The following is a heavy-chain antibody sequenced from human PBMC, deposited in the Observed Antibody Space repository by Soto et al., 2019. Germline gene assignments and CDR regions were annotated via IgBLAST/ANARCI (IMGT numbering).Heavy chain of an antibody. Sequence: SETLSLTCTVSGGSISSSSYYWGWIRQPPGKGLEWIGSIYYSGSTYYNTSLKSRVTISVDTSKNQFSLKLSSVTAADTAVYYCARHGNQLLWPAPVSNTIRYYYMDVWGKGT. D-gene: IGHD3-10*01. CDR1: GGSISSSSYY. J-gene: IGHJ6*03. CDR3: ARHGNQLLWPAPVSNTIRYYYMDV. CDR2: IYYSGST. V-gene: IGHV4-39*01.